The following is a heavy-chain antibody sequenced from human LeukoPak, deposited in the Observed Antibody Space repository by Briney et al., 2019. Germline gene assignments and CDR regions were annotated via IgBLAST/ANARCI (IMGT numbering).Heavy chain of an antibody. J-gene: IGHJ5*02. CDR3: ARGYSSNWPYNWFDP. V-gene: IGHV3-11*01. Sequence: AGGSLRLSCAASGFTFSDYYMSWIRQAPGKGLEWVSYISGSGSATYYADSVKGRFTISRDNAKNSLYLQMNSLRAEDTAMYYCARGYSSNWPYNWFDPWGQGTLVTVSS. D-gene: IGHD6-13*01. CDR1: GFTFSDYY. CDR2: ISGSGSAT.